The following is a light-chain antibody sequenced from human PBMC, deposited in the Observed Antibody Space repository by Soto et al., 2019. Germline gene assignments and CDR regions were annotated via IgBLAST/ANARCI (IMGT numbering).Light chain of an antibody. CDR3: QQYGSSPLVT. CDR1: QSVSSSY. J-gene: IGKJ5*01. Sequence: EIVLTQSPGTLSLSPGERATLSCRASQSVSSSYLAWYQQKPGQAPRLLIYGASSRATGIPDRFSGSGSGTDFTLTISRLEPEDFAVYYCQQYGSSPLVTFGPRDTTGD. CDR2: GAS. V-gene: IGKV3-20*01.